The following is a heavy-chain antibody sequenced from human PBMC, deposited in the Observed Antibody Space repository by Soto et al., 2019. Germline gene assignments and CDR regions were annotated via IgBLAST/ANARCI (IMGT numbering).Heavy chain of an antibody. D-gene: IGHD1-26*01. J-gene: IGHJ4*02. CDR2: IYYSGTT. V-gene: IGHV4-31*03. CDR3: ARVVSGSYLDY. CDR1: GGTITTGGHF. Sequence: SETLSLTGTVSGGTITTGGHFWSWIRQYPGKGLEWIGYIYYSGTTHYNPSLKSRVTISIDTSKNQFSLNLSSVTAADTAVYYCARVVSGSYLDYWGQGTLVTVSS.